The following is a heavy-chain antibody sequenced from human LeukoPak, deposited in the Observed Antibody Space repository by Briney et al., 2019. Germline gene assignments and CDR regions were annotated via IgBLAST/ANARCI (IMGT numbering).Heavy chain of an antibody. D-gene: IGHD2-21*01. V-gene: IGHV5-10-1*01. J-gene: IGHJ4*02. Sequence: RGESLRISCKGSGYRFTSYWISWVRQMPGKGLEWMGRIDPSDSYINYSPSFQGQISISADKSISTAFLQWSSLKASDSGMYYCARPETGVGVSPFDYWGQGTLVTVSS. CDR3: ARPETGVGVSPFDY. CDR1: GYRFTSYW. CDR2: IDPSDSYI.